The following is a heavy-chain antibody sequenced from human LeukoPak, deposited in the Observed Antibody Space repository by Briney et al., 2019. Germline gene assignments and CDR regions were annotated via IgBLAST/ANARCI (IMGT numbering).Heavy chain of an antibody. CDR3: AKIYYYGSGSYFV. D-gene: IGHD3-10*01. V-gene: IGHV3-23*01. Sequence: GGSLRLSCVASGFTFNNYGMSWVRQAPGKGLEWVSTFSGSGGSTYYADSVKGRFTISRDNSKNTLYLQMNSLRAEDTAVYYCAKIYYYGSGSYFVWGQGTLVTVSS. CDR1: GFTFNNYG. J-gene: IGHJ4*02. CDR2: FSGSGGST.